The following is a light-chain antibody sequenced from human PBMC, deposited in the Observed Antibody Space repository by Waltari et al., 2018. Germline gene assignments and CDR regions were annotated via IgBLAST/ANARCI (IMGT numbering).Light chain of an antibody. CDR2: EDT. V-gene: IGLV3-10*01. Sequence: SYELTQPPSVSVSPGQTARNTCSGASLPPQHAYWYQQKSGQAPVLVIYEDTKRPSGIPERFSGSSSGTWVTLIISGAQVEDEADYYCYSPDGSDNHAPWVYGGGTKLTVL. J-gene: IGLJ3*02. CDR1: SLPPQH. CDR3: YSPDGSDNHAPWV.